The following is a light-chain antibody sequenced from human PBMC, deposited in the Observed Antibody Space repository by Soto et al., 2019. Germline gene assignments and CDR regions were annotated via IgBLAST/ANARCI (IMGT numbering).Light chain of an antibody. Sequence: EIVLTQSPGTLSLSPGERATLSCRASQSVSTNYLAWYQRKPGQAPRLLIYGASSRATDIPRRFSGSGSGTDFTLTITRLEPEDFGVYYCQQYGSSPPTFGQGTKVEVK. CDR2: GAS. CDR1: QSVSTNY. J-gene: IGKJ1*01. CDR3: QQYGSSPPT. V-gene: IGKV3-20*01.